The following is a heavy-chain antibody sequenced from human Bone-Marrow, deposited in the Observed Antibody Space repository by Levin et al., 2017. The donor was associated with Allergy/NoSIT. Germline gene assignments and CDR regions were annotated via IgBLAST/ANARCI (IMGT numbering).Heavy chain of an antibody. Sequence: SVKVSCKASGGTFSTYTISWVRQAPGQGLEWMGRIVPVLGLPSYAQKFQGRVTITADRSTTTAHMELNSLESDDTAVYFCARGVDTGKDYFDSWGQGTLVTVSS. V-gene: IGHV1-69*02. D-gene: IGHD5-18*01. CDR1: GGTFSTYT. J-gene: IGHJ4*02. CDR3: ARGVDTGKDYFDS. CDR2: IVPVLGLP.